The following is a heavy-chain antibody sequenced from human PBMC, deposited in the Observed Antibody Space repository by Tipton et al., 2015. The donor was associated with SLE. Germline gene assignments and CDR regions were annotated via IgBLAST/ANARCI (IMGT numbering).Heavy chain of an antibody. CDR1: GYTFTTYG. Sequence: QLVQSGAEVKKPGASVKVSCKTSGYTFTTYGVSWVRQAPGQGLQWMGWINPNNGNTNYAQNLQGRVTMTTDTSTSTAYLQLRSLRSDDTVVYYCARDQDTLYYYGISGYYWGLGTLVTVSS. D-gene: IGHD3-22*01. V-gene: IGHV1-18*01. CDR3: ARDQDTLYYYGISGYY. CDR2: INPNNGNT. J-gene: IGHJ4*02.